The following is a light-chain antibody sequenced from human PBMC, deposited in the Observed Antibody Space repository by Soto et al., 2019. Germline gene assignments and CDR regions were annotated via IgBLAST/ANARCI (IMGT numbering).Light chain of an antibody. Sequence: DIVLTQSPGPLSSSPGERVTLSCRASQSVSSSFLAWYQHKRGQAPMLLIYGASSMATGIPHRFSGSGSGTDFTRTISRLEPEDCAVYYCQQYGSSPGTCGQGTKVEIK. CDR2: GAS. J-gene: IGKJ1*01. CDR1: QSVSSSF. CDR3: QQYGSSPGT. V-gene: IGKV3-20*01.